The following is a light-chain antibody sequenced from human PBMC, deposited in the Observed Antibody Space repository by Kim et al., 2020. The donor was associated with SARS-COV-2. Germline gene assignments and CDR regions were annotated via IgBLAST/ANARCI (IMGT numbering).Light chain of an antibody. Sequence: SPGERATLHRRASQSVSNNLAWYQQKPGQAPRLLIYGASTRATGIPARFSGSGSGTEFTLTISSLQSEDFAVYYCQQYNNWPPVLTFGGGTKLEI. CDR3: QQYNNWPPVLT. J-gene: IGKJ4*01. CDR2: GAS. CDR1: QSVSNN. V-gene: IGKV3-15*01.